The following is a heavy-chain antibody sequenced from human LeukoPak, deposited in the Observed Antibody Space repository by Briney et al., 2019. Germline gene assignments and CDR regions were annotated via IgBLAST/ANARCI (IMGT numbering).Heavy chain of an antibody. D-gene: IGHD3-10*01. CDR1: GGSISSYY. CDR3: ARVLGSGSYYDGPDYYYMDA. J-gene: IGHJ6*03. CDR2: IYYSGST. V-gene: IGHV4-59*01. Sequence: ASETLSLTCTVSGGSISSYYWSWIRQPPGKGLEWIGYIYYSGSTNYNPSLKSRVTISVDTSKNQFSLKLSSVTAADTAAYYCARVLGSGSYYDGPDYYYMDAWGKGTTVTVSS.